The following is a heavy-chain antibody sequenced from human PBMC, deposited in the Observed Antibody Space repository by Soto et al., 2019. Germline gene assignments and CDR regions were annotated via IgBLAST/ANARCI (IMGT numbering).Heavy chain of an antibody. CDR3: STIFGVAPPYYYHMDV. CDR2: ISGSGIST. V-gene: IGHV3-23*01. CDR1: GFTFSTYA. D-gene: IGHD3-3*01. Sequence: GGSLRLSCAASGFTFSTYAMSWVRQTPGKGLEWVSRISGSGISTDYADSVKGRFTVSRDNSKSTLYLQMNTLRAEDTAVYYCSTIFGVAPPYYYHMDVWGKGTTVTVSS. J-gene: IGHJ6*03.